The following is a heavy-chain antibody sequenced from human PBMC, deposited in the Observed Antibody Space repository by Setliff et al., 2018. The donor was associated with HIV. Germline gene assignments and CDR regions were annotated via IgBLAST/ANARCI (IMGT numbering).Heavy chain of an antibody. CDR3: ARDLGPKRLYGMDV. V-gene: IGHV3-11*04. CDR1: GFTFNDAW. D-gene: IGHD7-27*01. Sequence: GGSLRLSCSGSGFTFNDAWVSWVRQAPGKGLEWVSYISSSGSTIYYADSVKGRFTISRDNSKNTLYLQMNSLRAEDTAVYYCARDLGPKRLYGMDVWGQGTTVTVSS. CDR2: ISSSGSTI. J-gene: IGHJ6*02.